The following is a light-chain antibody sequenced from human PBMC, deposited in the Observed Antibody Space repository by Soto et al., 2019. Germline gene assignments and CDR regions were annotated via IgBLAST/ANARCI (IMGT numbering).Light chain of an antibody. CDR1: SSDVGGYNY. CDR3: SSYTSRSTYVV. CDR2: DVS. J-gene: IGLJ2*01. Sequence: QSALTQPASVSGSPGQSITISCTGTSSDVGGYNYVSWYQQHADKAPKLMIYDVSNRPSGVSNRFSGFKSGNTGSLTISGLQAEDEGDYYCSSYTSRSTYVVFGGGTKLTVL. V-gene: IGLV2-14*01.